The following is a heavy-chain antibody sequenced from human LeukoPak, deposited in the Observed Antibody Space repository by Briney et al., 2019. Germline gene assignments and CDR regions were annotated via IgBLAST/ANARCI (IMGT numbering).Heavy chain of an antibody. V-gene: IGHV3-74*01. CDR1: GFTFSSYW. J-gene: IGHJ4*02. Sequence: GGSLRLSCAASGFTFSSYWMHWVRQAPGKGLVWVSRINSDGSSTSYAGSVKGRFTISRDNAKNTLYLQMNSLRAEDTAVYYCAREWVVWPNFDYWGQGTLVTVSS. CDR3: AREWVVWPNFDY. CDR2: INSDGSST. D-gene: IGHD2-15*01.